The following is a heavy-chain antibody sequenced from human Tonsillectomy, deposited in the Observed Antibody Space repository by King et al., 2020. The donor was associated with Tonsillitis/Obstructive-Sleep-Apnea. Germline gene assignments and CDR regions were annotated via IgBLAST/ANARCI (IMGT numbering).Heavy chain of an antibody. CDR2: INPSGGST. J-gene: IGHJ5*02. CDR1: GYTFTSYY. V-gene: IGHV1-46*01. CDR3: VSRGVVRRGTVFGVVEGSDWFDP. Sequence: VQLVESGAEVKKPGASVKVSCKASGYTFTSYYMHWVRQAPGQGLEWMGIINPSGGSTSYAQKFQGRVTMTRDTSTSTVYMEVSSLRSGGTDVYYCVSRGVVRRGTVFGVVEGSDWFDPWGPGNLVTVSS. D-gene: IGHD3-3*01.